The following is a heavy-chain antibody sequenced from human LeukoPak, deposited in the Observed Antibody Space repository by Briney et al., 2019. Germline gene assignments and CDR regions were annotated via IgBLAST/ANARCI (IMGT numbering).Heavy chain of an antibody. CDR1: GYTFTSYG. CDR2: ISAYNGNT. Sequence: ASVTVSCKASGYTFTSYGISWVRQALGQGLEWMGWISAYNGNTNYAQKLQGRVTMTTDTSTSTAYMELRSLRSDDTAVYYCARDWSAIHYYYYMDVWGKGTTVTVSS. CDR3: ARDWSAIHYYYYMDV. D-gene: IGHD3-3*01. J-gene: IGHJ6*03. V-gene: IGHV1-18*01.